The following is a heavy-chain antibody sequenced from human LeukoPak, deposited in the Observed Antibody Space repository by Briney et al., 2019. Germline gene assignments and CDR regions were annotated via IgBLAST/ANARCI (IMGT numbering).Heavy chain of an antibody. CDR1: GYSISSGYY. D-gene: IGHD2-2*01. Sequence: SETLSLTCAVSGYSISSGYYWGWIRQPPGKGLEWIGSIYHSESTYYNPSLKSRVTISVDTSKNQFSLKLSSVTAADTAVYYCARYVVVPAAPPDYWGQGTLVTVSS. CDR3: ARYVVVPAAPPDY. CDR2: IYHSEST. V-gene: IGHV4-38-2*01. J-gene: IGHJ4*02.